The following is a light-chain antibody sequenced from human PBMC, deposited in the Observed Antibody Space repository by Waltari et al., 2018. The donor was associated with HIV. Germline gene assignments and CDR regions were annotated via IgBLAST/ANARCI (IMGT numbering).Light chain of an antibody. CDR3: QQFNRYPLT. CDR2: DVS. CDR1: QGISAA. Sequence: AIQLTQSPSSLSASVGDTVIITCRTSQGISAALAWYRQKPGKTPELLIYDVSTLQSGVPSKFSGSGSGTDFTLTINSLQPEDSATYYCQQFNRYPLTFGQGTRLEIK. J-gene: IGKJ5*01. V-gene: IGKV1-13*02.